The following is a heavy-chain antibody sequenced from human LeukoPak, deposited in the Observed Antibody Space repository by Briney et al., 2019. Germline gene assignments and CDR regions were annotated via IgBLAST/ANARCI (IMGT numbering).Heavy chain of an antibody. V-gene: IGHV3-23*01. CDR2: ISGSGGST. J-gene: IGHJ4*02. CDR3: AKDAQAYCGGDCYSVFDY. CDR1: GFTFSSYA. D-gene: IGHD2-21*01. Sequence: GGSLRLSCAASGFTFSSYAMSWVRQAPGKGLKWVSAISGSGGSTYYADSVKGRFTISRDNSKNTLYLQMNSLRAEDTAVYYCAKDAQAYCGGDCYSVFDYWGQGTLVTVSS.